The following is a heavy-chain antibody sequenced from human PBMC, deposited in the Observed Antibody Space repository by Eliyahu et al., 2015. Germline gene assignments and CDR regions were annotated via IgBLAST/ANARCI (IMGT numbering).Heavy chain of an antibody. V-gene: IGHV4-4*02. D-gene: IGHD4-11*01. J-gene: IGHJ4*02. CDR2: IFHGGTT. CDR1: GXSISSNNW. Sequence: QVQLQESGPGLVKPSGTLSLTCTVSGXSISSNNWWNWVRQPPGKGLEWIGEIFHGGTTNYNSSLQSRVTISVDKSKNQFSLKLSFVTAADTAVYYCARGRLVTRSSLLFDYWGQGTRVTVSS. CDR3: ARGRLVTRSSLLFDY.